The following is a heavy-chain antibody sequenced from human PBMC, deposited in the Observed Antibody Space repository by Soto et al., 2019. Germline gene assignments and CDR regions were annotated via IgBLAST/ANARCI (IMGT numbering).Heavy chain of an antibody. Sequence: SVKVSCKASGDTFSSYSISGVRQAPGQGLEWMGGIVPIFGTTVYAPRLQGRLTITADGPTSTSYMELSGLTFEDTAVYYCAANSLGGGSQGDVWGQGTTVTVSS. CDR3: AANSLGGGSQGDV. CDR2: IVPIFGTT. CDR1: GDTFSSYS. D-gene: IGHD3-10*01. V-gene: IGHV1-69*13. J-gene: IGHJ6*02.